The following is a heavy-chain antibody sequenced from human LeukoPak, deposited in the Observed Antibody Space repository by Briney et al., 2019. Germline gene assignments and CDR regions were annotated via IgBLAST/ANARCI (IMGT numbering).Heavy chain of an antibody. V-gene: IGHV1-69*05. CDR3: ASVWIGGSAYYFGAY. D-gene: IGHD2/OR15-2a*01. Sequence: SVKVSCKASGGTFISYAISWVRQAPGQGLEWMGRIIPIFGTANYAQKFQGRVTITTDESTSTAYMELSSLRSEDTAVYYCASVWIGGSAYYFGAYWGQGTLVTVSS. CDR2: IIPIFGTA. CDR1: GGTFISYA. J-gene: IGHJ4*02.